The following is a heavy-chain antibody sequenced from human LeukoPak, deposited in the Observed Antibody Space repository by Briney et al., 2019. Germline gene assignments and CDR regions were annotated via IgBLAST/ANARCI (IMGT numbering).Heavy chain of an antibody. V-gene: IGHV5-51*01. Sequence: GESLKISCKASGYSFTNYWIGWVRPMPGKGLEWMGIIYPGDSDTRYSPSFQGQVTISADKSITTAYLQWSSLKASDTAMYYCARRGSGWYVDYWGQRTLVSVSS. D-gene: IGHD6-19*01. CDR3: ARRGSGWYVDY. CDR1: GYSFTNYW. J-gene: IGHJ4*02. CDR2: IYPGDSDT.